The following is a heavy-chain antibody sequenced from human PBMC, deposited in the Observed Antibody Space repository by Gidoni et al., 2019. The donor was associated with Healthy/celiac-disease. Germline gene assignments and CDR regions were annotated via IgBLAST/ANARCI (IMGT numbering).Heavy chain of an antibody. CDR1: GFTFSRFS. Sequence: EVQLVESGGGLVKPGGSLRLSCAASGFTFSRFSMNWVRQAPGKGLEWVSSISSSSSYIYYADSVKGRFTISRDNAKNSLYLKMNSLRAEDTAVYYCARDRLLWFGELLYPGYGMDVWGQGTTVTVSS. J-gene: IGHJ6*02. V-gene: IGHV3-21*01. CDR3: ARDRLLWFGELLYPGYGMDV. D-gene: IGHD3-10*01. CDR2: ISSSSSYI.